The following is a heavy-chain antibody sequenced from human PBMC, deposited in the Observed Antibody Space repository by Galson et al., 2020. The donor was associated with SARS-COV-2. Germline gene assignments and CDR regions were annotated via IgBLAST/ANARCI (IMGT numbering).Heavy chain of an antibody. Sequence: TGGSLRLSCAASGFTFSSYSMNWVRQAPGKGLEWVSSISSSSSYIYYADSVKGRFTISRDNAKNSLYLQMNSLGAEDTAVYYCASLPSNEAYYYYGMDVWGQGTTVTVSS. CDR2: ISSSSSYI. CDR3: ASLPSNEAYYYYGMDV. CDR1: GFTFSSYS. V-gene: IGHV3-21*01. D-gene: IGHD1-1*01. J-gene: IGHJ6*02.